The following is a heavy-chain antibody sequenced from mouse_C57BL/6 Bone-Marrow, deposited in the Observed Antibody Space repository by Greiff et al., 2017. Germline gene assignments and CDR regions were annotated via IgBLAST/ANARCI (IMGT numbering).Heavy chain of an antibody. CDR3: ARRPFITTVAWYFDV. D-gene: IGHD1-1*01. J-gene: IGHJ1*03. CDR1: GFTFSSYG. Sequence: EVNVVESGGDLVKPGGSLKLSCAASGFTFSSYGMSWVRQTPDKRLEWVATISSGGSYTYYPDSVKGRFTISRDNAKNTLYLQMSSLKSEDTAMYYCARRPFITTVAWYFDVWGTGTTVTVSS. CDR2: ISSGGSYT. V-gene: IGHV5-6*02.